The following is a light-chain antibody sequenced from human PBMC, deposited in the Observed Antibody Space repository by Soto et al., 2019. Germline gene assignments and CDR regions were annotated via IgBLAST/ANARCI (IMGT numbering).Light chain of an antibody. CDR1: SSDIGGYNY. Sequence: QSVLTQPASVSGSPGQSITISCTGTSSDIGGYNYVSWYQQHPGKVPKLMVSEVNKRPSGVSNRFSGSKSGNTASLTISGLQAEDEADYYCTSYTSTSTVVFGGGTQLTVL. CDR3: TSYTSTSTVV. CDR2: EVN. J-gene: IGLJ2*01. V-gene: IGLV2-14*01.